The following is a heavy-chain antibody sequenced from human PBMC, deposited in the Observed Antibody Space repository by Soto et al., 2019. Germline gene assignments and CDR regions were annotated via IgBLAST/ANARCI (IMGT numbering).Heavy chain of an antibody. Sequence: QIHLVQSGAEVKKPGASVKVSCKGSGYGFTTYGITWVRQAPGQGLECMAWISAHNGNTNYAQKLPGRVTVTRDTYTSTAYIELRSLRSDDTAVYYCARGRYGDYWGQGALVTVSS. CDR3: ARGRYGDY. V-gene: IGHV1-18*01. J-gene: IGHJ4*02. CDR1: GYGFTTYG. D-gene: IGHD1-1*01. CDR2: ISAHNGNT.